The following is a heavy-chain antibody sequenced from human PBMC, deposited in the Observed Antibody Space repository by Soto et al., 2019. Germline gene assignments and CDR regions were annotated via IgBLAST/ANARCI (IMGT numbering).Heavy chain of an antibody. D-gene: IGHD3-10*01. CDR2: IYYSGST. V-gene: IGHV4-59*01. CDR3: ARTYGRNFDY. J-gene: IGHJ4*02. CDR1: GGSISSYY. Sequence: QVQLQASGPGLVKPSETLSLTCTVSGGSISSYYWSWIRQPPGKGLEWIGYIYYSGSTNYNPSLKXRVTISVDTSKNQFSLKLSFVTAADTALYYCARTYGRNFDYWGQGTLVTVSS.